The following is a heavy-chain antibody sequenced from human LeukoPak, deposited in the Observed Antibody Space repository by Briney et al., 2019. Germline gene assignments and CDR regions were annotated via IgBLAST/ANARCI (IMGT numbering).Heavy chain of an antibody. CDR2: ISWNSGSI. D-gene: IGHD6-13*01. Sequence: GGSLRLSCAASGFTFDDYAMHWVRQAPGKGLEWVSGISWNSGSIGYADSVKGRFTISRDNAKNSLYLQMNSLRAEDTALCYCAKVYSSSWRYDAFDIWGQGTMVTVSS. J-gene: IGHJ3*02. CDR1: GFTFDDYA. V-gene: IGHV3-9*01. CDR3: AKVYSSSWRYDAFDI.